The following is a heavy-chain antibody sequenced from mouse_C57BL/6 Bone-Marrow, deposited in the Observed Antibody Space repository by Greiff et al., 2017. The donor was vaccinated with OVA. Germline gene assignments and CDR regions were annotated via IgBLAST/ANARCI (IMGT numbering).Heavy chain of an antibody. CDR3: ARHMYYGSSAWCAY. D-gene: IGHD1-1*01. J-gene: IGHJ3*01. Sequence: EVKLMESGGGLVQPGESLKLSCESNEYEFPSHDMSWVRKTPEKRLELVAAINSDGGSTYYTDTMERRFIISRDNTKKTLYLQMSSLRSEDTALYYCARHMYYGSSAWCAYWGQGTLVTVSA. CDR2: INSDGGST. CDR1: EYEFPSHD. V-gene: IGHV5-2*01.